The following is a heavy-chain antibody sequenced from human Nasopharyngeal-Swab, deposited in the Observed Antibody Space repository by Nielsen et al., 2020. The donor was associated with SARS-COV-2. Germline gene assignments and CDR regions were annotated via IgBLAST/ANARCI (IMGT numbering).Heavy chain of an antibody. D-gene: IGHD2-15*01. CDR1: GGSISSSSYY. V-gene: IGHV4-39*07. CDR3: TRDDCSGGSCYNGPYYFDY. CDR2: INHSGST. Sequence: SETLSLTCTVPGGSISSSSYYWGWIRQPPGKGLEWIGEINHSGSTNYNPSLKSRVTISVDTSKNQFSLKLSSVTAADTAVYYCTRDDCSGGSCYNGPYYFDYWGQGTLVTVSS. J-gene: IGHJ4*02.